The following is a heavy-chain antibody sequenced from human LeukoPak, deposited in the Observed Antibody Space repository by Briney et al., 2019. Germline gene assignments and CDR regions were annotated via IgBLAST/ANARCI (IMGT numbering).Heavy chain of an antibody. V-gene: IGHV3-11*01. D-gene: IGHD3-22*01. CDR1: GFSFSDFY. Sequence: GGSLRLSCAASGFSFSDFYMSWIRQAPGMGLEWISYIGTRSNPIYYADSVKGRFTISRDDAKNSLYLQMNSLRDEDTAVYYCARDLDSGGYSSFDYWGQGTLVTVSS. J-gene: IGHJ4*02. CDR3: ARDLDSGGYSSFDY. CDR2: IGTRSNPI.